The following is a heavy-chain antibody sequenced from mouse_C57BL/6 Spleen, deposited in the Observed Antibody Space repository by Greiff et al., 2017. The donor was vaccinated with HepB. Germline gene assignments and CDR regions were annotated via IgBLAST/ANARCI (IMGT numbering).Heavy chain of an antibody. CDR3: TREGPYYYGFAY. D-gene: IGHD1-1*01. Sequence: QVQLQQSGAELVRPGASVTLSCKASGYTFTDYEMHWVKQTPVHGLEWIGAIDPETGGTAYNQKFKGKAILTADKSSSTAYMELRSLTSEDSAVYYCTREGPYYYGFAYWGQGTLVTVSA. V-gene: IGHV1-15*01. CDR2: IDPETGGT. CDR1: GYTFTDYE. J-gene: IGHJ3*01.